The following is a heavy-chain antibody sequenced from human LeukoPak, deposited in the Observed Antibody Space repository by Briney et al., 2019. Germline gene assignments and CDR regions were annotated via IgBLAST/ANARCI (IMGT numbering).Heavy chain of an antibody. CDR2: ISYDGMNK. D-gene: IGHD3-22*01. CDR3: AKDWGYYYDSSGYYLDY. Sequence: GGSLRLSCVASGFTLSSYAMYWVRQAPGKGLEWVAVISYDGMNKYYADSVKGRFTISRDNSKNTLYLQMNSLRAEDTAVYYCAKDWGYYYDSSGYYLDYWGQGTLVTVSS. CDR1: GFTLSSYA. V-gene: IGHV3-30*04. J-gene: IGHJ4*02.